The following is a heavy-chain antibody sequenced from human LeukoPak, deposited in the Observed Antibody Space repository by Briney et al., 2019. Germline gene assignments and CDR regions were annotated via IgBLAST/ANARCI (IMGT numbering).Heavy chain of an antibody. D-gene: IGHD3-22*01. CDR2: ISSSSSYT. Sequence: GGSLRLSCAASGFTFSSYNMNWVRQAPGKGLEWVSSISSSSSYTYYADSVKGRFTISRDNAKNSLYLQMNSLRAEDTAVYYCVRVHYYDSSGYYAWGQGTLVTVSS. V-gene: IGHV3-21*01. CDR3: VRVHYYDSSGYYA. J-gene: IGHJ5*02. CDR1: GFTFSSYN.